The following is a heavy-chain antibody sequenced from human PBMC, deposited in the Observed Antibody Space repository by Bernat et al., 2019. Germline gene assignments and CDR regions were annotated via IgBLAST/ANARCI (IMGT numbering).Heavy chain of an antibody. CDR3: ARDHSRCFDY. CDR2: IWYDGSNK. CDR1: GFTFSSYG. J-gene: IGHJ4*02. Sequence: QVQLVESGGGVVQPGRSLRLSCAASGFTFSSYGMHWVRQAPGKGLEWVAVIWYDGSNKYYVDSVKGRFTISRDNSKNTLYLQMNSLRAEDTAVYYCARDHSRCFDYWGQGTLVTVSS. D-gene: IGHD6-13*01. V-gene: IGHV3-33*01.